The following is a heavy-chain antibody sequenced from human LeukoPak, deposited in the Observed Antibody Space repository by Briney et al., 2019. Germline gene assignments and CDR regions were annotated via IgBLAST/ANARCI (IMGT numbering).Heavy chain of an antibody. CDR1: GFTFSSYA. V-gene: IGHV3-30-3*01. J-gene: IGHJ4*02. CDR2: ISYDGSNK. Sequence: PGRSLRLSCAASGFTFSSYAMHWVRQAPGKGLEWLAVISYDGSNKYYADSVKGRFTISRDNSKNTLYLQMNSLRAEDTAVYYCARDGPGGGVVIIPYYFDYWGQGTLVTVSS. CDR3: ARDGPGGGVVIIPYYFDY. D-gene: IGHD3-3*01.